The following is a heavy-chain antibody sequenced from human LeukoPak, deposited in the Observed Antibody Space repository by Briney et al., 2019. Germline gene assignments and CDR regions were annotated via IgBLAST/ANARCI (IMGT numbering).Heavy chain of an antibody. CDR1: GGTFSSYA. Sequence: ASVKVSCKASGGTFSSYAISWVRQAPGQGLEWMGWISAYNGNTNYAQKLQGRVTMTTDTSTSTAYMELRSLRSDDTAVYYCARKQHGPADYWGQGTLVTVSS. D-gene: IGHD2-2*01. CDR2: ISAYNGNT. CDR3: ARKQHGPADY. J-gene: IGHJ4*02. V-gene: IGHV1-18*01.